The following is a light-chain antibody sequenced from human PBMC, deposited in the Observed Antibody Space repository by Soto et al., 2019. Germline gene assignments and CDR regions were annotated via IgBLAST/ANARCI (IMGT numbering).Light chain of an antibody. V-gene: IGKV1-5*01. CDR3: QQYNSYST. CDR2: DAS. Sequence: DIQMTQSPSTLSASVGDRVTITCRASQSINSWLAWYQQKPGKAPKLLIYDASSLESGVPSRFSGSGSGTEFTLTFSSLQPDDFATYYCQQYNSYSTFGQGTKVDIK. J-gene: IGKJ1*01. CDR1: QSINSW.